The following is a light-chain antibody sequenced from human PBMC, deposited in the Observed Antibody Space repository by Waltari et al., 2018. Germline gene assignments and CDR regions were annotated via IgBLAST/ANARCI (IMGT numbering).Light chain of an antibody. CDR3: SSFTSSGTVV. CDR1: RSDVGGYNF. V-gene: IGLV2-14*03. CDR2: DVT. J-gene: IGLJ2*01. Sequence: QSVLTQPASVSGSPGQSITISCPGTRSDVGGYNFVSWYQQHPGIAPKLMIYDVTNRPSGISSRFSGSKSDNTASLTISGLQAEDEADYYCSSFTSSGTVVFGGGTKLTVL.